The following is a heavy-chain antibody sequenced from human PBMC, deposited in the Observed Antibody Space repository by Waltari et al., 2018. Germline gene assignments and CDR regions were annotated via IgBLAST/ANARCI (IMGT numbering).Heavy chain of an antibody. CDR1: GGSISSGDYY. CDR3: ARVGDIVATTYPPYYYYYGMDV. J-gene: IGHJ6*02. V-gene: IGHV4-30-4*08. D-gene: IGHD5-12*01. Sequence: QVQLQELGPGLVKPSQTLSLTCTVSGGSISSGDYYWSWIRQPPGKGLEWIGYIYYSGSTYYNPSLKSRVTISVDTSKNQFSLKLSSVTAADTAVYYCARVGDIVATTYPPYYYYYGMDVWGQGTTVTVSS. CDR2: IYYSGST.